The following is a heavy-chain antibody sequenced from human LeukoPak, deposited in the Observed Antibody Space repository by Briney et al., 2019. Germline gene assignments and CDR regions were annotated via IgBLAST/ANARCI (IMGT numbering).Heavy chain of an antibody. V-gene: IGHV1-18*01. CDR2: ISTYTGYT. J-gene: IGHJ3*02. CDR1: GYTFNSYA. Sequence: GASVKVSCKASGYTFNSYAINWVRQAPGQGLEWMGWISTYTGYTNYAQKLQGRVTMTTATSTSTAYMELRSLRSDDRAFYYCARGTTGSHDAFDIWGQGTMVTVSS. D-gene: IGHD1-1*01. CDR3: ARGTTGSHDAFDI.